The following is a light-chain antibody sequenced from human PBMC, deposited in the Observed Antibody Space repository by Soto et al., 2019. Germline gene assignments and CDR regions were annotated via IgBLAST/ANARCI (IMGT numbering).Light chain of an antibody. Sequence: QSVLTQPPSVSAAPGQKVTISCSGSSSNIGNNYVSWYQQLPGTAPKLLIYDNDRRPSGIPDRFSGSKSGNTASLTISGLQAEDEADYWCSSYTTTNTLQLVFGGGTKLTVL. CDR1: SSNIGNNY. V-gene: IGLV1-51*01. J-gene: IGLJ2*01. CDR2: DND. CDR3: SSYTTTNTLQLV.